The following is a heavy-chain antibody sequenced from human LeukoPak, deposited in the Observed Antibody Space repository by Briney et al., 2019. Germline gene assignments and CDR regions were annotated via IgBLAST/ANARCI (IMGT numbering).Heavy chain of an antibody. V-gene: IGHV5-51*01. CDR3: ARDNTVTANWFDP. Sequence: GESLKISCKGSGYRFTSYWIGWVRQMPGKGLEWMGIIYPGDSDTRYSPSFRGQVTISADKSISTAYLQWSSLKASDTAMYYCARDNTVTANWFDPWGQGTLVTVSS. CDR2: IYPGDSDT. CDR1: GYRFTSYW. D-gene: IGHD4-17*01. J-gene: IGHJ5*02.